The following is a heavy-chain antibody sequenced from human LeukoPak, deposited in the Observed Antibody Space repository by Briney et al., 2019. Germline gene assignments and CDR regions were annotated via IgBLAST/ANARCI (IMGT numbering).Heavy chain of an antibody. CDR2: IYSGGST. CDR1: GFIVSSSY. V-gene: IGHV3-53*04. Sequence: GGSLRLSCAASGFIVSSSYMSWVRQAPGKGLEWVSAIYSGGSTYYADSVKGRFTISRHNSKNTLYLQMNGLRAEDAAVYYCAREGDGFAFDIWGQGTMVTVSS. D-gene: IGHD5-24*01. CDR3: AREGDGFAFDI. J-gene: IGHJ3*02.